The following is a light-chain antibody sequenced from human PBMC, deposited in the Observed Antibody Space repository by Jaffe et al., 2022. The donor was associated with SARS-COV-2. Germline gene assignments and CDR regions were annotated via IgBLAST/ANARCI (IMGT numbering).Light chain of an antibody. J-gene: IGKJ1*01. CDR1: QSISGF. Sequence: DIQMTQSPSSLSASVTDRVAISCRTSQSISGFLNWYQQKPGKPPKLLIYGASNLQSGVPSRFIGSGSGSDFTLTISSLQPEDFATYYCQQSFTTPWTFGQGTRVEI. CDR2: GAS. V-gene: IGKV1-39*01. CDR3: QQSFTTPWT.